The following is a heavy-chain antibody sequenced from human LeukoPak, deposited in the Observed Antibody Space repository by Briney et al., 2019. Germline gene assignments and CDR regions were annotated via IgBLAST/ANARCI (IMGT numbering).Heavy chain of an antibody. CDR1: GFTFSSYS. J-gene: IGHJ4*02. V-gene: IGHV3-21*01. D-gene: IGHD5-24*01. CDR3: ANIVEMATIVDY. CDR2: ISSSSSYI. Sequence: GGSLRLSCAASGFTFSSYSMNWVRQAPGEGLEWVSSISSSSSYIYYADSVKGRFTISRDNAKNSLYLQMNSLRAEDTAVYYCANIVEMATIVDYWGQGTLVTVSS.